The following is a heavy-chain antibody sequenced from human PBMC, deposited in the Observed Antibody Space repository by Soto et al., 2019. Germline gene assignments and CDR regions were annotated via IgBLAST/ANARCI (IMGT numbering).Heavy chain of an antibody. CDR2: ISGSGGSI. J-gene: IGHJ4*02. V-gene: IGHV3-23*01. CDR3: AKDEGAVVPGTIDY. CDR1: GFTFDDYT. D-gene: IGHD2-2*01. Sequence: GGSLRLSCAASGFTFDDYTMHWVRQAPGKGLEWVSCISGSGGSIYYVDSVKGRFTISRDNSKNTLFLQMNSLRAEDTAVYYCAKDEGAVVPGTIDYWGQGALVTVS.